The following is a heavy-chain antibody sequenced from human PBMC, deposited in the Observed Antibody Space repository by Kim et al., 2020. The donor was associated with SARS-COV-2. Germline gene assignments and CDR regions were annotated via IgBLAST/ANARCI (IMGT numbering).Heavy chain of an antibody. Sequence: GGSLRLSCAASGFTFSSYAMSWVRQAPGKGLEWVSAISGSGGSTYYADSVKGRFTISRDNSKNTLYLQMNSLRAEDTAVYYCAKSQRLLPRSGRRRPEYFQHWGQGTLVTVSS. CDR3: AKSQRLLPRSGRRRPEYFQH. D-gene: IGHD3-22*01. V-gene: IGHV3-23*01. J-gene: IGHJ1*01. CDR1: GFTFSSYA. CDR2: ISGSGGST.